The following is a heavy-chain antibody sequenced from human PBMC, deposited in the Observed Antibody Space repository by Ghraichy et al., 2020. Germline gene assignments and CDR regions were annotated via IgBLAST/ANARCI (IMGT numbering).Heavy chain of an antibody. D-gene: IGHD2-2*01. Sequence: LSLTCAASGFTFSSYGMHWVRQAPGKGLEWVAVIWYDGSNKYYADSVKGRFTISRDNSKNTLYLQMNSLRAEDTAVYYCAREVGFVVVPAAMGVYGMDVWGQGTTVTVSS. CDR1: GFTFSSYG. CDR2: IWYDGSNK. V-gene: IGHV3-33*01. J-gene: IGHJ6*02. CDR3: AREVGFVVVPAAMGVYGMDV.